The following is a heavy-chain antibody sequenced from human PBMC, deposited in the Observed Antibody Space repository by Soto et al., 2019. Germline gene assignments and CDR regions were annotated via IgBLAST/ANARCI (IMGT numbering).Heavy chain of an antibody. CDR3: ALGIAARPFDS. Sequence: QISLKESGPALVKPTQTLTLTCSFSGFSLTTTGVGVGWIRQPPGKALEWLALIYWDDDERYNPSLKNRLTITKYTSKTLVVLTMTNVDPVDTATYYCALGIAARPFDSWGQGTLVTVSS. D-gene: IGHD6-6*01. CDR1: GFSLTTTGVG. CDR2: IYWDDDE. V-gene: IGHV2-5*02. J-gene: IGHJ4*02.